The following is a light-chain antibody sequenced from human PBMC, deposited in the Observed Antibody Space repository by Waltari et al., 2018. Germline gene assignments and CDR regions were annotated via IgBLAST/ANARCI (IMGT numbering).Light chain of an antibody. V-gene: IGKV1-13*02. CDR2: YAN. Sequence: IQMSQSPSSMSASVGDRVTITCRASQGISSYLNWYQQKPGKAPKLLIYYANSLASGVPSRFSGSGAGTEFTLTISSLQPEDFATYYCQQGNSYPLTFGGGTKVEIK. CDR3: QQGNSYPLT. J-gene: IGKJ4*01. CDR1: QGISSY.